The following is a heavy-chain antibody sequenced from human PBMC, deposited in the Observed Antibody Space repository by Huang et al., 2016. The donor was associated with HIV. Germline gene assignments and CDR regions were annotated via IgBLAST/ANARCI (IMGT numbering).Heavy chain of an antibody. D-gene: IGHD3-10*01. Sequence: VQLLESGGGLVQPGGSRRLSCAASGFTFSSYAMSWVRQAPGKGLELVSTISGSGVSTYHADSVKGRFTTYRDNSENMLYLQMHTLRAEDTAVYYCAKGEFVGESYFDQWGQGTLVTVSS. CDR3: AKGEFVGESYFDQ. V-gene: IGHV3-23*01. CDR2: ISGSGVST. J-gene: IGHJ4*02. CDR1: GFTFSSYA.